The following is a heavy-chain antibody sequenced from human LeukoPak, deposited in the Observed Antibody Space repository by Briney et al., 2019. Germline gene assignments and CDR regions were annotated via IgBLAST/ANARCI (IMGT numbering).Heavy chain of an antibody. CDR1: GGSISSNGYW. CDR3: AKRAYGVGFEY. V-gene: IGHV4-39*01. Sequence: SETLSLTCTVSGGSISSNGYWWGWVRQPPGKELEWIGTSYYSGSTYYNPSLKSRVTISIDTSKNQFSLKLSSVTAADTAVYYCAKRAYGVGFEYWGQGTLVTVSS. J-gene: IGHJ4*02. CDR2: SYYSGST. D-gene: IGHD4-17*01.